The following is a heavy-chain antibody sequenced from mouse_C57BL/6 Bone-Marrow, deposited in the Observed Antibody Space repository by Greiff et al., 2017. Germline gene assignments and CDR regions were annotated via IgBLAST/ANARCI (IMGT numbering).Heavy chain of an antibody. CDR2: IWGGGST. D-gene: IGHD4-1*01. J-gene: IGHJ1*01. CDR3: AKRNWRYWNFDF. Sequence: QVQLKEPGPGLVAPSHRLTLTCTASGFSLTSYGVDWVRQPPGKGLEWLGVIWGGGSTKYNSALLFKLRISKDNSKSQVFLNMSSLQSDDTAMYYCAKRNWRYWNFDFWGPGTTVTVSS. CDR1: GFSLTSYG. V-gene: IGHV2-9*01.